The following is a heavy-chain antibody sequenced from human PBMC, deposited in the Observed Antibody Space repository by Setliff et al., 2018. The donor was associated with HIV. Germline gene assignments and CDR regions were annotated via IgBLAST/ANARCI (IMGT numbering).Heavy chain of an antibody. CDR1: GGSISGSNYY. J-gene: IGHJ2*01. D-gene: IGHD3-16*01. Sequence: PSETLSLTCTVSGGSISGSNYYWWGWIRQPPGRGPEWISIIFYTGSTHYNPSLKSRVTISVDTSKNEFSLNLSSVTAADTAVYYCARQVGGGSWYLDLWGRGTLVTVSS. CDR2: IFYTGST. CDR3: ARQVGGGSWYLDL. V-gene: IGHV4-39*01.